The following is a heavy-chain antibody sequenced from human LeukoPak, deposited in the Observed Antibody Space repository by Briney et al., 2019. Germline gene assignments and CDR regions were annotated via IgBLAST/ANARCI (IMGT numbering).Heavy chain of an antibody. V-gene: IGHV3-23*01. CDR1: GFTFNIFS. CDR3: AKGSGELPPDWYFDL. J-gene: IGHJ2*01. Sequence: PGGSLRLSCEASGFTFNIFSMNWVRQAPGKGLEWVSAISGSGGSTYYADSVKGRFTISRDNSKNTLYLQMNSLRAEDTAVYYCAKGSGELPPDWYFDLWGRGTLVTVSS. CDR2: ISGSGGST. D-gene: IGHD1-26*01.